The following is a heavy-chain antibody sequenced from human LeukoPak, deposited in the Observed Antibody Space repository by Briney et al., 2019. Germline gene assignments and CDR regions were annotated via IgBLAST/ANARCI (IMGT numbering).Heavy chain of an antibody. CDR1: GGSISSGDYY. CDR2: IYYSGST. Sequence: SQTLSLTCTVSGGSISSGDYYWGWIRQPRGKGLEWRGYIYYSGSTYYNASLKSRVTISVDTSKNQFSLKLTSVTAADTAVYYCARNRVGYCSGTSCYEYYFDYWGQGTLVTVSS. D-gene: IGHD2-2*01. V-gene: IGHV4-30-4*01. J-gene: IGHJ4*02. CDR3: ARNRVGYCSGTSCYEYYFDY.